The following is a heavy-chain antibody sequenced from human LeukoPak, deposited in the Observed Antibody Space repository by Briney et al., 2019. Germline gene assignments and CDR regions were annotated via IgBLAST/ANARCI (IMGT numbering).Heavy chain of an antibody. V-gene: IGHV4-38-2*01. CDR1: GYSISSGYY. Sequence: PSETLSLTCAVSGYSISSGYYWGWIRQPPGKGLEWIGSIYHSGSTYYNPSLKSRVTISVDTSKNQFSLKLSSVTAADTAVYYCARGLATTRFDYWGQGTLVTVSS. CDR3: ARGLATTRFDY. J-gene: IGHJ4*02. D-gene: IGHD1-26*01. CDR2: IYHSGST.